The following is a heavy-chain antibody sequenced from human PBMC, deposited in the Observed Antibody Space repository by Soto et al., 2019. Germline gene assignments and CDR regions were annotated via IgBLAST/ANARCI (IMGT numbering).Heavy chain of an antibody. CDR1: GYTFTSYG. CDR3: SRDAPAADY. V-gene: IGHV1-18*01. Sequence: QVQLVQSGAEVKKPGASVKVSCKASGYTFTSYGISWVRQAPGQGLAWMGWIRAYNGNTNYAQKLQGRDPMTTDTSTSTAYMELRRLLPDHTAVYYWSRDAPAADYWGQGTLVTVSS. J-gene: IGHJ4*02. CDR2: IRAYNGNT.